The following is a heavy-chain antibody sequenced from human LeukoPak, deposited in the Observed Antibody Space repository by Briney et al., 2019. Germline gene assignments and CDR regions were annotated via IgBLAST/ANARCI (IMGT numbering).Heavy chain of an antibody. CDR2: ISYDGSNK. V-gene: IGHV3-30-3*01. D-gene: IGHD3-9*01. CDR1: GFTFSSYA. Sequence: PGGSLRLSCAASGFTFSSYAMHWVRQAPGKGLEWVAVISYDGSNKYYADSVKGRFTISRDNSKNTLYLQMNSLRAEDTAVYYCAREPTGLPDALDIWGQGTMVTVSS. J-gene: IGHJ3*02. CDR3: AREPTGLPDALDI.